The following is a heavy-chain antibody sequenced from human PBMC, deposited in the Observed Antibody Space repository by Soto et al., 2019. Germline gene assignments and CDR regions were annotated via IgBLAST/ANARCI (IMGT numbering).Heavy chain of an antibody. CDR1: GGSVSSGSYY. D-gene: IGHD3-22*01. CDR2: IYYSGST. J-gene: IGHJ5*02. CDR3: ARIHYYDSSGIDR. Sequence: SETLSLTCTVSGGSVSSGSYYWSWIRQPPGKGLEWIGYIYYSGSTNYNPSLKSRVTISVDTSKNQFSLKLSSVTAADTAVYYCARIHYYDSSGIDRWGPGTLVTVSS. V-gene: IGHV4-61*01.